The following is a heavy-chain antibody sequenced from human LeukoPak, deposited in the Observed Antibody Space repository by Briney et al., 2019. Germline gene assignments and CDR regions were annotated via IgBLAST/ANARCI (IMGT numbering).Heavy chain of an antibody. J-gene: IGHJ4*02. CDR3: ARDFVYYDSSGYS. CDR2: ISSSGSYI. Sequence: PGGSLRLSCAASGLTFSSYSMNWVRQAPGKGLEWVSSISSSGSYIYYADSVKGRFTISRDNAKNSLYLQMNSLRAEDTAVYYCARDFVYYDSSGYSWGQGTLVTVSS. D-gene: IGHD3-22*01. CDR1: GLTFSSYS. V-gene: IGHV3-21*01.